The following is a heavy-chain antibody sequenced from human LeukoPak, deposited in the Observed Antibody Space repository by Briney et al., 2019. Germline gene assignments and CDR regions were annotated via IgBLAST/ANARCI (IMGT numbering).Heavy chain of an antibody. CDR3: ARVYGSGSYPWFDP. Sequence: PGGSLRLSCAASGFTFSDYYMSWIRQAPGKGLEWVSYISSSGSTIYYADSVKGRFTISRDNAKNSLYLQMNSLRAEDTAVYYCARVYGSGSYPWFDPWGQGTLVTVSS. CDR1: GFTFSDYY. V-gene: IGHV3-11*01. D-gene: IGHD3-10*01. CDR2: ISSSGSTI. J-gene: IGHJ5*02.